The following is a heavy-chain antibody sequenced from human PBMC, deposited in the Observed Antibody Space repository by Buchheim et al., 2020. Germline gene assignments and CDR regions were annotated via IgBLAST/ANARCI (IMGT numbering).Heavy chain of an antibody. Sequence: EVQLVESGGGLVQPGGSLRLSCAASGFTFSSYAMSWVRPAPGKGLEWVSAISGSGGSTYYADPVKGRFTISRDNSKNTPFLQMNSLRAEDTAVYYCAKAVVYCSGGSCYGGSDYYYYYGMDVWGQGTT. CDR1: GFTFSSYA. V-gene: IGHV3-23*04. CDR3: AKAVVYCSGGSCYGGSDYYYYYGMDV. J-gene: IGHJ6*02. CDR2: ISGSGGST. D-gene: IGHD2-15*01.